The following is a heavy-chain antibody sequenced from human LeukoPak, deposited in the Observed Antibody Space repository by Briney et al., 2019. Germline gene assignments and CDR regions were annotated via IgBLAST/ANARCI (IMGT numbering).Heavy chain of an antibody. CDR3: ARYSADIAVAGTMRY. CDR2: ISSSSSYI. Sequence: GGSLRLSCAASGFTFSSYSMNWVRQAPGKGLEWVSSISSSSSYIYYADSVKGRFTISRDNAKNSLYLQMNSLRAEDTAVYYCARYSADIAVAGTMRYWGQGTLVTVSS. V-gene: IGHV3-21*01. J-gene: IGHJ4*02. D-gene: IGHD6-19*01. CDR1: GFTFSSYS.